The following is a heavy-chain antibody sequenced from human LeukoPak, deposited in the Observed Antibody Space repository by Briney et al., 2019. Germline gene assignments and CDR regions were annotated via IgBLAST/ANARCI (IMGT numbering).Heavy chain of an antibody. V-gene: IGHV3-23*01. J-gene: IGHJ1*01. CDR2: ISGSGDTA. CDR3: AKDPYYSRNFPEYFQH. CDR1: GFTFSNYA. D-gene: IGHD4-23*01. Sequence: GGSLRLSCAASGFTFSNYAMSWVRQAPGKGLEWVSSISGSGDTAYYADSGKGRFTISRDNSKNTLYLQMNSLRAEDTAVYYCAKDPYYSRNFPEYFQHWGQGTLVTVSS.